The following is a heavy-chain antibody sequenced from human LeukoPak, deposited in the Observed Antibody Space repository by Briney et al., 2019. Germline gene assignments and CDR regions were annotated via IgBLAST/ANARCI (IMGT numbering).Heavy chain of an antibody. CDR2: IIPIFDTA. V-gene: IGHV1-69*13. Sequence: SVKVSXKASGGTFSSYAISWVRQAPGQGLEWMGGIIPIFDTANYAQKFQGRVTITADESTSTAYMELSSLRSEDTAVYYCARLSLPSEYSGSFDYWGQGTLVTVSS. CDR1: GGTFSSYA. CDR3: ARLSLPSEYSGSFDY. J-gene: IGHJ4*02. D-gene: IGHD1-26*01.